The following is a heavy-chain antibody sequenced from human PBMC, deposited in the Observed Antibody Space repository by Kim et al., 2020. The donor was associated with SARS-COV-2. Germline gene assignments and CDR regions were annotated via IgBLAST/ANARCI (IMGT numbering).Heavy chain of an antibody. CDR3: ARSFRQGTSNYPRLDWFDP. V-gene: IGHV5-10-1*01. CDR2: IDPSDSYT. Sequence: GESLKISCKGSGYSFTSYWISWVRQMPGKGLEWMGRIDPSDSYTNYSPSFQGHVTISADKSISTAYLQWSSLKASDTAMYYCARSFRQGTSNYPRLDWFDPWGQGTLVTVSS. J-gene: IGHJ5*02. D-gene: IGHD4-4*01. CDR1: GYSFTSYW.